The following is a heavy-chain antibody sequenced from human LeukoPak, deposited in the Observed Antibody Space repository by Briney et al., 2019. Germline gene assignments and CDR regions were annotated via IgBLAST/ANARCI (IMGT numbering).Heavy chain of an antibody. CDR2: SGDKANSYTT. CDR3: AKGESGYSSSWYNY. Sequence: GESLRLSCTASGFTFSHYYMDWVRQAPGKGLEWVGRSGDKANSYTTQYAASVKGRFTISRDNAKNSLYLQMNSLRAEDTALYYCAKGESGYSSSWYNYWGQGTLVTVSS. V-gene: IGHV3-72*01. D-gene: IGHD6-13*01. CDR1: GFTFSHYY. J-gene: IGHJ4*02.